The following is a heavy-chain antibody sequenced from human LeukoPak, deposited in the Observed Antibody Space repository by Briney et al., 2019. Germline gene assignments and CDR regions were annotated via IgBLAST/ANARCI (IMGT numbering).Heavy chain of an antibody. CDR2: INHSGST. D-gene: IGHD1-1*01. J-gene: IGHJ4*02. V-gene: IGHV4-34*01. Sequence: ASETLSLTCAVYGGSLSGYYWSWIRQPPGKGLEWIGEINHSGSTNYNLSLKSRVTISEDPSKNQFSLKLSCVTAADTAVYYCSSERQLLRVFDYWGQGTLVTVSS. CDR3: SSERQLLRVFDY. CDR1: GGSLSGYY.